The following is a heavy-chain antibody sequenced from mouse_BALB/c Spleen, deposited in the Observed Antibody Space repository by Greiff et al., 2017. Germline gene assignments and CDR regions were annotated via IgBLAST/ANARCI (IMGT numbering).Heavy chain of an antibody. V-gene: IGHV5-9-4*01. D-gene: IGHD1-1*01. Sequence: EVQLVESGGGLVKPGGSLKLSCAASGFTFSSYAMSWVRQSPEKRLEWVAEISSGGSYTYYPDTVTGRFTISRDNAKNTLYLEMSSLRSEDTAMYYCARDQNYYGSSYGFAYWGQGTTLTVSS. CDR2: ISSGGSYT. CDR3: ARDQNYYGSSYGFAY. J-gene: IGHJ2*01. CDR1: GFTFSSYA.